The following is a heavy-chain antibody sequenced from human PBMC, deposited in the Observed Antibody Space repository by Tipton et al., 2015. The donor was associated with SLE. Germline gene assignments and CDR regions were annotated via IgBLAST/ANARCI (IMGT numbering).Heavy chain of an antibody. CDR1: GGTFSKYA. CDR3: ARDPLDYGGNPGNSFDY. D-gene: IGHD4-23*01. CDR2: IIPIFGTA. Sequence: QSGAEVKKTGSSVKVSCKASGGTFSKYAISWVRQAPGQGLEWMGGIIPIFGTANYAQKFQGRVTITADESTSTAYMELSSLRSEDTAVYYCARDPLDYGGNPGNSFDYWGQGTLVPVSS. V-gene: IGHV1-69*01. J-gene: IGHJ4*02.